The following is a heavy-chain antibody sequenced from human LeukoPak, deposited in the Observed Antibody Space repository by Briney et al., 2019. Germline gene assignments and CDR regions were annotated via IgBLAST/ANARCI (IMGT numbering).Heavy chain of an antibody. Sequence: PSETLSLTCTVSGASISNSNYYWAWVRQPPGKGLEWIGSVYYGGNTYYNPSLKSRVTISVDTPKNQFSLKLSSVTAADTAVYYCARHDGSGVIDYWGQGTLVTVSS. V-gene: IGHV4-39*07. J-gene: IGHJ4*02. D-gene: IGHD3-10*01. CDR3: ARHDGSGVIDY. CDR1: GASISNSNYY. CDR2: VYYGGNT.